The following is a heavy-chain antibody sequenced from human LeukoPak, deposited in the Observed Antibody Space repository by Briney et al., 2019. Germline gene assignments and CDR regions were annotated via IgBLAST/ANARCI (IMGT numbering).Heavy chain of an antibody. CDR1: GGSISSGSYY. CDR3: ARGCGDYGRPDFDY. V-gene: IGHV4-61*02. Sequence: SETLSLTCTVSGGSISSGSYYWSWIRQPAGKGLEWIGRIYTSGSTNYNPSLKSRVTISVDTSKNQFSLKLSSVTAADTAVYYCARGCGDYGRPDFDYWGQGTLATVSS. D-gene: IGHD4-17*01. J-gene: IGHJ4*02. CDR2: IYTSGST.